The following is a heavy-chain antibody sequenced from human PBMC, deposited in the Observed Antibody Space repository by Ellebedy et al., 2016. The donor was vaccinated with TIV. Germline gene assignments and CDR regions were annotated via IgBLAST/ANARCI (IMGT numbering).Heavy chain of an antibody. V-gene: IGHV1-69*06. J-gene: IGHJ4*02. CDR2: IIPMFSTV. CDR3: ERGLTSWSVAGTDY. Sequence: AASVKVSCKASGGTFSSYTFSWVRQAPGQGLEWLGGIIPMFSTVNYAQRCQGRVTITADKSTSTAYMELTSLQSEDTAVYYCERGLTSWSVAGTDYWGQGTLVTVSS. D-gene: IGHD6-19*01. CDR1: GGTFSSYT.